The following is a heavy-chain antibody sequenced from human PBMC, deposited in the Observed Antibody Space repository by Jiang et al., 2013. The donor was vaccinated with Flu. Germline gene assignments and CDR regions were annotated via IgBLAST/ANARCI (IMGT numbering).Heavy chain of an antibody. Sequence: EVKKPGSSVKVSCKASGGTFSSYAISWVRQAPGQGLEWMGGIIPIFGTANYAQKFQGRVTITADKSTSTAYMELSSLRSEDTAVYYCARGPYDSSGNYYMDVWGKGTTVTVSS. J-gene: IGHJ6*03. CDR3: ARGPYDSSGNYYMDV. V-gene: IGHV1-69*06. CDR1: GGTFSSYA. CDR2: IIPIFGTA. D-gene: IGHD3-22*01.